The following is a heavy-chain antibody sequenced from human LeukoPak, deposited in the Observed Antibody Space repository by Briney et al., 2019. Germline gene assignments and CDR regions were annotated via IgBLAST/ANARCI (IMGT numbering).Heavy chain of an antibody. CDR2: ISGRSSII. J-gene: IGHJ3*02. V-gene: IGHV3-48*04. D-gene: IGHD1-26*01. CDR1: GFTFSSYS. CDR3: ARDQSGHIAGGTDAFEI. Sequence: GGSLRLSCAASGFTFSSYSMSWVRQAPGKGPEWVSYISGRSSIIYYADSVKGRFTISRDNAKNSLYLQMTGLRAEDTAVYYCARDQSGHIAGGTDAFEIWGQGTMVTVSS.